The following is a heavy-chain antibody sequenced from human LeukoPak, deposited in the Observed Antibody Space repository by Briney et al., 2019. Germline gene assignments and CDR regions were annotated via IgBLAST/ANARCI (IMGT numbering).Heavy chain of an antibody. J-gene: IGHJ4*02. V-gene: IGHV4-38-2*02. D-gene: IGHD2-2*02. Sequence: SETLSLTCTVSGYSISSGYYWGWIRQPPGKGLEWIGSIYHSGSTYYNPSLKSRVTISVDTSKNQFSLKLSPVTAADTAVYYCARDCSSTSCYTFGFDYWGQGTLVTVSS. CDR3: ARDCSSTSCYTFGFDY. CDR2: IYHSGST. CDR1: GYSISSGYY.